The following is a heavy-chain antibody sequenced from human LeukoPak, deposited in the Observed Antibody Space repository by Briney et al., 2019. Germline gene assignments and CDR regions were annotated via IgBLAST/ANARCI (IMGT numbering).Heavy chain of an antibody. J-gene: IGHJ5*02. CDR2: INPNSGGT. CDR1: GYTFTGYY. Sequence: ASVKVSCKASGYTFTGYYMHWVRQAPGQGLEWMGRINPNSGGTNYAQKFQGRVTMTRDTSISTAYMELSRLRSDDTAVYYCARGRLVRGVIDWFDPWGQGTLATVSS. V-gene: IGHV1-2*06. CDR3: ARGRLVRGVIDWFDP. D-gene: IGHD3-10*01.